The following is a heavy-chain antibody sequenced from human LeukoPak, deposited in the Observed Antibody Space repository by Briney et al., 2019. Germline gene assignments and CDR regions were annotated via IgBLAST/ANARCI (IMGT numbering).Heavy chain of an antibody. D-gene: IGHD6-13*01. Sequence: GESLKISCKGSGYSFSSYWIGWVRQMPGKDLEWMGIIYPGDSDTRNSPSFQGQVTISADKSISTAYLQWSSLKASDTAMYFCARLGRAGYSSSWYEYWGQGTLVTVSS. V-gene: IGHV5-51*01. J-gene: IGHJ4*02. CDR2: IYPGDSDT. CDR1: GYSFSSYW. CDR3: ARLGRAGYSSSWYEY.